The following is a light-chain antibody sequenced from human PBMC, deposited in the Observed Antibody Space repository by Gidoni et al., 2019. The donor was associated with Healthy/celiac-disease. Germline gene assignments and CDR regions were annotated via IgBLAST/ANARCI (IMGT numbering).Light chain of an antibody. CDR3: QQRSNWPLT. CDR2: DAS. J-gene: IGKJ4*01. Sequence: EIVLLQSPATLSLPPGEQATLSCRASQSVSSYLAWYQQKPGQAPRLLIYDASNRATGIPARFSGSGSGTDFTLTISSLEPEDFAVYYCQQRSNWPLTFGGGTKVEIK. V-gene: IGKV3-11*01. CDR1: QSVSSY.